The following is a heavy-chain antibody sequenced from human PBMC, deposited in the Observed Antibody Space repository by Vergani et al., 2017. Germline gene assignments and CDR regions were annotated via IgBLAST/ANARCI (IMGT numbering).Heavy chain of an antibody. CDR3: TRRGNYYDSSRWFDP. CDR1: GFTFSGSA. V-gene: IGHV3-73*02. D-gene: IGHD3-22*01. CDR2: IRSKANSYAT. J-gene: IGHJ5*02. Sequence: EVQLVESGGGLVQPGGSLKLSCAASGFTFSGSAMHWVRQASGKGLEWVGRIRSKANSYATAYAASVKGRFTISRDDSKNTAYLQMNSLKTEDTAVYYCTRRGNYYDSSRWFDPWGQGTLVTVSS.